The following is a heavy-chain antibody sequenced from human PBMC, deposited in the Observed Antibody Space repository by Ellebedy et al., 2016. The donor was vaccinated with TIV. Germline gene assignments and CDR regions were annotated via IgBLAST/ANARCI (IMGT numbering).Heavy chain of an antibody. Sequence: SGPTLVKPTETLTLTCTVSGFSLSNARMGVSWIRQPPGKALEWLAHIFSNDEKSYSTSLKSRLTISKDTSKSQVVLTMTNMDPVDTATYYCARIQRYYSSGWYYYYYGMDVWGQGTTVTVSS. V-gene: IGHV2-26*01. CDR3: ARIQRYYSSGWYYYYYGMDV. CDR2: IFSNDEK. D-gene: IGHD6-19*01. CDR1: GFSLSNARMG. J-gene: IGHJ6*02.